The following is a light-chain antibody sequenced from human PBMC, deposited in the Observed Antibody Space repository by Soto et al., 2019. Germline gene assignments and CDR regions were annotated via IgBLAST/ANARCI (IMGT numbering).Light chain of an antibody. J-gene: IGKJ2*01. Sequence: EIVLTQSPGTLSLSPGERATLSCRASQRVSSSYLAWYQQKPGQAPRLLIYGASSRATGIPDRFSGSGSGIDFTLTIRRLEPEDFAVYYCQQYGSSPPYTFGQGTKLEI. CDR2: GAS. CDR1: QRVSSSY. CDR3: QQYGSSPPYT. V-gene: IGKV3-20*01.